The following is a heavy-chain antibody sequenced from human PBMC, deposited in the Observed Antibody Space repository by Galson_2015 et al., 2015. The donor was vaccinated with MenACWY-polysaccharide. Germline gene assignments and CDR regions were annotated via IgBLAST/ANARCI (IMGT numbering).Heavy chain of an antibody. D-gene: IGHD2-2*03. CDR3: AGGSGYLIDD. Sequence: SLRLSCAASRFTFSTYWMNWVRQAPGKGLEWVAIIKQDGSAIHYMDSVRGRFTISRDNAKNSLFLQMNSLRTEDTAVYYCAGGSGYLIDDWGQGTLVTVSS. CDR1: RFTFSTYW. CDR2: IKQDGSAI. J-gene: IGHJ4*02. V-gene: IGHV3-7*03.